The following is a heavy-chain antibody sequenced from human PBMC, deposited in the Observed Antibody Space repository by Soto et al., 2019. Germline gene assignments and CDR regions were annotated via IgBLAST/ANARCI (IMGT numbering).Heavy chain of an antibody. CDR3: ARDRVAGIWGDAFDI. V-gene: IGHV1-18*04. J-gene: IGHJ3*02. D-gene: IGHD3-16*01. CDR2: INPYNANT. CDR1: GYTFNNHG. Sequence: ASVKVSCKTSGYTFNNHGINWVRQAPAPGLEWMGWINPYNANTNYAQKLQGRVTMTTDTSTSTAYMDLRSLTSDDTAVYYCARDRVAGIWGDAFDIWGQGTMVTVSS.